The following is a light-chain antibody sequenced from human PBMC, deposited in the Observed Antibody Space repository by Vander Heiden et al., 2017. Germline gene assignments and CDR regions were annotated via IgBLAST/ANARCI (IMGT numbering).Light chain of an antibody. V-gene: IGLV1-44*01. J-gene: IGLJ3*02. CDR3: AAWDDSLNGWV. Sequence: QSVLTQPPSASGTHGQRVTIPCSGSSSNIGSNTVNWYQQLPGTAPKLLIYSNNQRPSGVPDRFSGSKSGTSASLAISGLQSEDEADYYCAAWDDSLNGWVFGGGTKLTVL. CDR1: SSNIGSNT. CDR2: SNN.